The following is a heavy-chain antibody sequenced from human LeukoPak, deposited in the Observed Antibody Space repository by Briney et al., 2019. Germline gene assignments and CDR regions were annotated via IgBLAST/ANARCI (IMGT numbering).Heavy chain of an antibody. D-gene: IGHD3-9*01. V-gene: IGHV1-69*13. CDR2: IIPIFGTA. J-gene: IGHJ6*03. Sequence: SVKVSCKASGGTFSSYAISWVRQAPGQGLEWMGGIIPIFGTANYAQKFQGRVTITADESTSTAYMELSSLRSEEMAVYCCASQLQYFDWLTRSPWDYYHYMDVWGKGTTVTVSS. CDR1: GGTFSSYA. CDR3: ASQLQYFDWLTRSPWDYYHYMDV.